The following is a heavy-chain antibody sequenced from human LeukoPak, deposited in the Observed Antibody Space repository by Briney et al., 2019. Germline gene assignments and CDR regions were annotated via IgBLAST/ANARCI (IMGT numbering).Heavy chain of an antibody. V-gene: IGHV3-30*18. CDR2: ISYDGSNK. CDR1: GFTFSSYG. Sequence: GRSLRLSCAASGFTFSSYGMHWVRQAPGKGLEWVAVISYDGSNKYYADSVKGRFTISRDNSKNTLYLQMNSLRAEDTAVYYCAKHPTSGSNNWFDPWGQGTLVTVSS. D-gene: IGHD1-14*01. CDR3: AKHPTSGSNNWFDP. J-gene: IGHJ5*02.